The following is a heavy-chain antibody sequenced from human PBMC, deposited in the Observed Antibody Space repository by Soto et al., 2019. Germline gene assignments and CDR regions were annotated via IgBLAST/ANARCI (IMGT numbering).Heavy chain of an antibody. J-gene: IGHJ4*02. CDR2: IDPIDSYS. CDR3: ARHLGSTPGDY. CDR1: GYSFTSYW. D-gene: IGHD3-16*01. Sequence: PGESLKISCEVSGYSFTSYWISWVRQMPGKGLEWVGRIDPIDSYSNYSPSFQGHVTISADKSINTAYLQWSSLKASDTATYYCARHLGSTPGDYWGQGALVTVSS. V-gene: IGHV5-10-1*01.